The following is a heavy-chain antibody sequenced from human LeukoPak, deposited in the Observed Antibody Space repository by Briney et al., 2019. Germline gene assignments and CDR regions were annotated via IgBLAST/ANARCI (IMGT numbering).Heavy chain of an antibody. J-gene: IGHJ4*02. CDR2: INHSGST. D-gene: IGHD4-11*01. V-gene: IGHV4-34*01. Sequence: PSETLSLTCAVYGGSLSGYYWSWIRQPPGKGLEWIGEINHSGSTNYNPSLKSRVTISVDTSKNQFSLKLSSVTAADTAVYYCARGSRSNYRNFDYWGQGTLVTVSS. CDR3: ARGSRSNYRNFDY. CDR1: GGSLSGYY.